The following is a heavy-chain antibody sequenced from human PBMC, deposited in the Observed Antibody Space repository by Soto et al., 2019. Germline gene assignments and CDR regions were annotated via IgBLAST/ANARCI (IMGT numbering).Heavy chain of an antibody. J-gene: IGHJ6*02. CDR1: GYSMTSGGYY. CDR2: IYYSGGT. D-gene: IGHD2-2*01. Sequence: QMQLQESGPELVKPSQTLSLICTVSGYSMTSGGYYWSWIRHLPGKGLEWIGYIYYSGGTQFNPSLKSRVSMSVDTSKNQFSLRLSSVTAADTAVYYCATLLGSHQHYYFGIDVWRQGTTVTVSS. V-gene: IGHV4-31*03. CDR3: ATLLGSHQHYYFGIDV.